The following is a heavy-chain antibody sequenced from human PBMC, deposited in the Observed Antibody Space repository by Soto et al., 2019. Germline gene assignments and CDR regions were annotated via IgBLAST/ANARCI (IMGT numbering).Heavy chain of an antibody. CDR2: IYYSGST. Sequence: SETLSLTCTVSGGSISSGGYYWSWIRQHPGKGLEWIGYIYYSGSTYYNPSLKSRVTISVDTSKNQFSLKLSSVTAADTAVYYCARVIPTSWFGEMWFDPWGQGTLVTVSS. CDR1: GGSISSGGYY. D-gene: IGHD3-10*01. J-gene: IGHJ5*02. CDR3: ARVIPTSWFGEMWFDP. V-gene: IGHV4-31*03.